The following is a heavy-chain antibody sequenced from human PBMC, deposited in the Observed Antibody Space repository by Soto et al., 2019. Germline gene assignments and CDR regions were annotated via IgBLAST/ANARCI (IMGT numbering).Heavy chain of an antibody. V-gene: IGHV3-30-3*01. Sequence: PGGSLRLSCSASRFTFSSYAMHWVRQAPGKGLEWVAVISYDGSNKYYADSVKGRFTISRDNSKNTLYLQMNSLRAEDTAVYYCARGIAVVWGQGTLVTVSS. D-gene: IGHD6-19*01. CDR1: RFTFSSYA. J-gene: IGHJ4*02. CDR3: ARGIAVV. CDR2: ISYDGSNK.